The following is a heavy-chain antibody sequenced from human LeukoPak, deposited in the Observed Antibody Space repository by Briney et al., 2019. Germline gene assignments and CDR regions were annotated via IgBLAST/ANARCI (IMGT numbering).Heavy chain of an antibody. CDR2: ISYDGSNK. CDR3: ATVDGSSFDY. J-gene: IGHJ4*02. D-gene: IGHD1-26*01. Sequence: GGSLRLSCAASGFPFSSYSITWVRQAPGKGLEWVAVISYDGSNKYYADSAKGRFTISRDNSKNTLYLQMNSLRAEDTAVYYCATVDGSSFDYWGQGTLVTVSS. V-gene: IGHV3-30*03. CDR1: GFPFSSYS.